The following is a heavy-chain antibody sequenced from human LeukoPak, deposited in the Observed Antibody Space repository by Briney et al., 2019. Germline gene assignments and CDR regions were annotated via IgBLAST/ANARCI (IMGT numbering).Heavy chain of an antibody. J-gene: IGHJ6*02. D-gene: IGHD2-2*02. CDR2: ISSSGSTI. V-gene: IGHV3-11*01. Sequence: GGSLRLSCAASGFTFSDYYMSWIRQAPGKGLEWVPYISSSGSTIYYADSVKGRFTISRDNAKNSLYLQMNSLRAEDTAVYYCVREVVVPAAIRAYYYYYGMDVWGQGTTVTVSS. CDR3: VREVVVPAAIRAYYYYYGMDV. CDR1: GFTFSDYY.